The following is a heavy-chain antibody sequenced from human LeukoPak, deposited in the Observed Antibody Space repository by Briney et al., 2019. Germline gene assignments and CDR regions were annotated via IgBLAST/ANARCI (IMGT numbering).Heavy chain of an antibody. CDR1: GGSFSGYY. V-gene: IGHV4-34*01. CDR3: STQWLVSDAFDI. Sequence: SETLSLTCAVYGGSFSGYYWSWILQPPGKGLEWIGEINHSGSTNYNPSLKSRVTISVDTSKNQFSLKLSSVTAADTAVYYCSTQWLVSDAFDIWGQGTMVTVSS. CDR2: INHSGST. D-gene: IGHD6-19*01. J-gene: IGHJ3*02.